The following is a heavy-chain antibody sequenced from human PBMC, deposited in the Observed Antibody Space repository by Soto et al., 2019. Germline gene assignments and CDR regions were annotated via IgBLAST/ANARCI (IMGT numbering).Heavy chain of an antibody. Sequence: PSETLSLTCAVYGGSFSGYYWSWIRQPPGKGLEWIGEINHSGSTNYNPSLKSRVTISVDTSKNQFSLKLSSVTAADTAVYYCARGYCSSTSCYTRFDPWGQGTLVTVSS. CDR1: GGSFSGYY. V-gene: IGHV4-34*01. CDR2: INHSGST. J-gene: IGHJ5*02. CDR3: ARGYCSSTSCYTRFDP. D-gene: IGHD2-2*02.